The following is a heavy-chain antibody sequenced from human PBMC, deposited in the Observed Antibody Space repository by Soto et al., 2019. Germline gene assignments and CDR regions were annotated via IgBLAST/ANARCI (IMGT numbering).Heavy chain of an antibody. V-gene: IGHV4-39*01. CDR1: GDSISSRSYY. J-gene: IGHJ4*02. Sequence: SETLSLTCTVTGDSISSRSYYWGWIRQPPGKGLEWIGSIYYSGSTYNNPSLRSRVSMSIDTSKDQFSLKLKSVTAADTALYFCARQRTSVVPQAYFDVRGPGSLVTGFS. CDR2: IYYSGST. CDR3: ARQRTSVVPQAYFDV. D-gene: IGHD2-21*01.